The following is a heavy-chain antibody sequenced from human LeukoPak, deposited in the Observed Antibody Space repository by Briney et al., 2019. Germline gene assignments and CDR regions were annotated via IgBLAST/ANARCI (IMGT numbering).Heavy chain of an antibody. D-gene: IGHD1-26*01. CDR2: IKQDGSNK. Sequence: GGSLRLSCATSGFSFNTYWMSWVRQAPGKGLEWVANIKQDGSNKYYVDSVKGRFTTSRDNALYSLYLQMNSLRVEDAAIYYCARELRWELPFDYWGQGTLVTVSS. V-gene: IGHV3-7*03. CDR1: GFSFNTYW. J-gene: IGHJ4*02. CDR3: ARELRWELPFDY.